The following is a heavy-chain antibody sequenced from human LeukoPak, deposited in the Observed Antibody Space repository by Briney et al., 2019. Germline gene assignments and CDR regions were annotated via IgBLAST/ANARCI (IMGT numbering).Heavy chain of an antibody. D-gene: IGHD6-13*01. V-gene: IGHV3-7*01. Sequence: GGSLRLSCAASGFTFSSYWMSWVRQAPGKGLEWVANIKQDGSEKYYVDSVKGRFIISRDNAKNSLYLQMNSLRAEDTAVYYCASRLTPEQQLVPDYFDYWGQGTLVTVSS. CDR1: GFTFSSYW. CDR2: IKQDGSEK. J-gene: IGHJ4*02. CDR3: ASRLTPEQQLVPDYFDY.